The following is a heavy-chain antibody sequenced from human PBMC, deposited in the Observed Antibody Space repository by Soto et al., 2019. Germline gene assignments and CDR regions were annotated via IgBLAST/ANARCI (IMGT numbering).Heavy chain of an antibody. CDR3: ARAPWEYQPLHRYFDY. V-gene: IGHV4-31*03. CDR2: IYYSGST. J-gene: IGHJ4*02. CDR1: GGSISSGSYY. Sequence: QVQLQESGPGLVKPSQTLSLTCTVSGGSISSGSYYWSWVRQHPGKGLEGIGYIYYSGSTYNNPSLKRRVTILVDTSKNQFSLTLSSVTAADTAVYYCARAPWEYQPLHRYFDYWGQGTLVTVSS. D-gene: IGHD2-2*01.